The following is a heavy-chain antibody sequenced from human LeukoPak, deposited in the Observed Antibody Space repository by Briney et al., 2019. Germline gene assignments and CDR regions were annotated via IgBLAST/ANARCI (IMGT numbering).Heavy chain of an antibody. CDR2: ISGSGGST. CDR1: GFTFNSYA. V-gene: IGHV3-23*01. J-gene: IGHJ5*02. Sequence: PGGSLRLSCAASGFTFNSYAMSWVRQAPGKGLEWVSAISGSGGSTYYADSVKGRFTISRDNSKNTLYLQMTSLRGEDTAVYYCARDMLFGESVYNWFDPWGQGTLVTVSS. D-gene: IGHD3/OR15-3a*01. CDR3: ARDMLFGESVYNWFDP.